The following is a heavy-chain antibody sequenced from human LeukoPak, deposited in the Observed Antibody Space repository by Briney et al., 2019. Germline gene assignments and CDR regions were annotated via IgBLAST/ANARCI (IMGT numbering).Heavy chain of an antibody. CDR1: GASFSGYY. D-gene: IGHD3-9*01. V-gene: IGHV4-34*01. Sequence: RASETLSLTCAVYGASFSGYYWSWIRQPPGKGLEWIGEINHSGSTNYNPSLKSRVTISVDTSKNQFSLKLSSVTAADTAVYYCARDRRDYDILTGYYNAPIGMDVWGQGTTVTVSS. CDR2: INHSGST. J-gene: IGHJ6*02. CDR3: ARDRRDYDILTGYYNAPIGMDV.